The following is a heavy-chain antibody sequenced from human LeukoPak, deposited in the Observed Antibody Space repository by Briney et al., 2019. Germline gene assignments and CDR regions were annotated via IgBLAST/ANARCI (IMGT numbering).Heavy chain of an antibody. CDR3: ARTITIFGVVIKGWFDP. CDR2: ISAYGST. J-gene: IGHJ5*02. D-gene: IGHD3-3*01. V-gene: IGHV4-4*07. Sequence: SETLSLTCNVSADFFSSHYWSWLRQPAGKGPQWIGRISAYGSTNYNPSLKSRVTISVDTSKNQFSLKLSSVTAADTAVYYCARTITIFGVVIKGWFDPWGQGTLVTVSS. CDR1: ADFFSSHY.